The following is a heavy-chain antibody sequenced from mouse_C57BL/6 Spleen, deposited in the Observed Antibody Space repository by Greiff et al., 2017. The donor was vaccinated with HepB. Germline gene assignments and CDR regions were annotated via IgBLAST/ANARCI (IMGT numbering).Heavy chain of an antibody. CDR1: GYAFTNYL. Sequence: VQLQQSGAELVRPGTSVKVSCKASGYAFTNYLIEWVKQRPGQGLEWIGVINPGSGGTNYNEKFKGKATLTADRSSSTAYMQLSSLTSEDSAVYFCARSPVRWDYGSSYRDYWGQGTTLTVSS. D-gene: IGHD1-1*01. CDR2: INPGSGGT. V-gene: IGHV1-54*01. CDR3: ARSPVRWDYGSSYRDY. J-gene: IGHJ2*01.